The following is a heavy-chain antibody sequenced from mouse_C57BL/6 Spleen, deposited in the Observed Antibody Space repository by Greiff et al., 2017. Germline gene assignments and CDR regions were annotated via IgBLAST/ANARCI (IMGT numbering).Heavy chain of an antibody. Sequence: EVKLEESGPGLVKPSQSLSLTCSVTGYSITSGYYWNWIRHFPGNKLEWMGYISYDGSNNYNPSPKNRISITRDTSKNQFFLTLNSVTTEDTATYYCARDYYGSSLAYWGQGTLVTVSA. CDR3: ARDYYGSSLAY. CDR2: ISYDGSN. J-gene: IGHJ3*01. V-gene: IGHV3-6*01. D-gene: IGHD1-1*01. CDR1: GYSITSGYY.